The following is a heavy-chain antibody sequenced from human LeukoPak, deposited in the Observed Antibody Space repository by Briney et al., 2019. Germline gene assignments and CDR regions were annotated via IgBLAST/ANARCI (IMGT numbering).Heavy chain of an antibody. D-gene: IGHD3-22*01. CDR2: IYTGGST. CDR3: AKDQYYDSSGYYDGCFDY. Sequence: GGSLRLSCAASGFTVSSNYMSWVRQGPGKGLEWVSVIYTGGSTYYADSVEGRFTISRDNSKNTLYLQMNSLRAEDTAVYYCAKDQYYDSSGYYDGCFDYWGQGTLVTVSS. CDR1: GFTVSSNY. J-gene: IGHJ4*02. V-gene: IGHV3-66*01.